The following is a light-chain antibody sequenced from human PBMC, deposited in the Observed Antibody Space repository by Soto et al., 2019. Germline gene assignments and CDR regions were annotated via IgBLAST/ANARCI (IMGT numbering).Light chain of an antibody. CDR1: QSVSSSY. V-gene: IGKV3-20*01. J-gene: IGKJ2*01. CDR2: GAS. CDR3: QQSYSNPPT. Sequence: EIVLTQSPGTLSLSPGERATLSCRASQSVSSSYLAWYQQKPGQAPRLLIYGASSRATGIPDRFSGSGSGTDFTLTISRLEAEDFATYYCQQSYSNPPTFGQGTKLEIK.